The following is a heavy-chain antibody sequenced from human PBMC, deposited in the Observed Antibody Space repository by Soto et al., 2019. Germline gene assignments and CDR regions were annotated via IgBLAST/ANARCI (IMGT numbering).Heavy chain of an antibody. CDR1: GFAFDGYV. CDR3: AKGGSAALIAPSGRDNWFDP. D-gene: IGHD6-13*01. CDR2: ITWNGGTI. J-gene: IGHJ5*02. V-gene: IGHV3-9*01. Sequence: PGGSLRLSCAASGFAFDGYVMHWVRQPPGRGLEWVSGITWNGGTIRYVDSVKGRFTISRDNAENSLYLQMNSLRPEDTAVYYCAKGGSAALIAPSGRDNWFDPWGQGTQLTVSS.